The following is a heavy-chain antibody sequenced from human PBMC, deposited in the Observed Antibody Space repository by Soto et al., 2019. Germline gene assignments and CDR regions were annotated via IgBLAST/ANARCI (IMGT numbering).Heavy chain of an antibody. CDR2: IYYSGST. D-gene: IGHD2-8*01. V-gene: IGHV4-31*03. CDR1: GGSIGSGGYY. CDR3: ARANLGYCTNGVCYKNWFDP. Sequence: PSETLSLTCTVSGGSIGSGGYYWSWIRQHPGKGLEWIGYIYYSGSTYYNPSLKSRVTISVDTSKNQFSLKLSSVTAADTAVYYCARANLGYCTNGVCYKNWFDPWGQGTLVTVSS. J-gene: IGHJ5*02.